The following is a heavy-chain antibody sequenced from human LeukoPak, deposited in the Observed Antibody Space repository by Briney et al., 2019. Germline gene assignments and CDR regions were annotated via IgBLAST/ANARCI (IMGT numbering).Heavy chain of an antibody. CDR3: ARVRTRAGAFDI. CDR1: GFTFNKYG. D-gene: IGHD6-19*01. V-gene: IGHV3-7*01. J-gene: IGHJ3*02. Sequence: GGTLRLSCAASGFTFNKYGMSWVRQAPGKGLEWVANIKQDGSEKYYVDSVKGRFTISRDNAKNSLYLQMNSLRTEDTAVYYCARVRTRAGAFDIWGQGTMVTVSS. CDR2: IKQDGSEK.